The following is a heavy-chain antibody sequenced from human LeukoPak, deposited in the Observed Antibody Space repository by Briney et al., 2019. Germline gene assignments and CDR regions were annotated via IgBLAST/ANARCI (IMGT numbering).Heavy chain of an antibody. J-gene: IGHJ4*02. CDR1: GFTFSSYA. CDR3: AKGTVVPAAPIDY. D-gene: IGHD2-2*01. CDR2: ISGSGGST. Sequence: PGGSLRLSCAASGFTFSSYAMSWVRQAPGKGLEWVSAISGSGGSTYYADSVKGRFTISRDNSKNTLYLQMNSLRAEDTDVYYSAKGTVVPAAPIDYWGQGTLVTVSS. V-gene: IGHV3-23*01.